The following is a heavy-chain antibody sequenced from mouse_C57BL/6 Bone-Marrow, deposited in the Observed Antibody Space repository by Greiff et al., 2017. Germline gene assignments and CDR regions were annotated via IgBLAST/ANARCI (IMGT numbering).Heavy chain of an antibody. CDR3: ARHFGSSYVRYFDV. Sequence: EVQLVESGGDLVKPGGSLKLSCAASGFTFSSYGMSWVRQTPDKRLEWVATISSGGSYTYYPDSVKGRFTIARDNAKNTLYLQMSSLKSEDTAMDYCARHFGSSYVRYFDVWGTGTTVTVSS. V-gene: IGHV5-6*01. CDR2: ISSGGSYT. CDR1: GFTFSSYG. J-gene: IGHJ1*03. D-gene: IGHD1-1*01.